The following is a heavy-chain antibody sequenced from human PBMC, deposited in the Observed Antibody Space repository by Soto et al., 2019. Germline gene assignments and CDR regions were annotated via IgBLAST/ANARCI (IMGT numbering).Heavy chain of an antibody. CDR3: ARALRYCSGGSCYVP. CDR1: GYTFTGCY. D-gene: IGHD2-15*01. V-gene: IGHV1-2*02. Sequence: GASVKVSCKASGYTFTGCYRHWVRQAPGQGLEWMGWINPNSGGTNYAQKFQGRVTMTRDTSISTAYMELSRLRSDDTAVYYCARALRYCSGGSCYVPWGQGTLVTVSS. CDR2: INPNSGGT. J-gene: IGHJ5*02.